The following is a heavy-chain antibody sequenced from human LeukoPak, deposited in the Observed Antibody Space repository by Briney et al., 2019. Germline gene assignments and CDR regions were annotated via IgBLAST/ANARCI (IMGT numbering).Heavy chain of an antibody. CDR2: IYYSGTT. V-gene: IGHV4-39*01. J-gene: IGHJ4*02. CDR1: GGSMSNIYY. D-gene: IGHD6-13*01. Sequence: SETLSLTCNVSGGSMSNIYYWGWIRQPPGKGLEWIGSIYYSGTTYYSPSLKSRVTISVDTSKNQFSLKVSSVTAADTAVYYCARHEWGAAAARKFDYWGQGTLVTVSS. CDR3: ARHEWGAAAARKFDY.